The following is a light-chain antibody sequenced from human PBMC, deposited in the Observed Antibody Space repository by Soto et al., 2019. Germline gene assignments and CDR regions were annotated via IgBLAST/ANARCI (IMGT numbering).Light chain of an antibody. V-gene: IGKV1-39*01. CDR1: ASISNY. CDR2: AAS. CDR3: QQSYITPWT. J-gene: IGKJ1*01. Sequence: DIRVTQSPSSLSASVGDRVTITCRASASISNYLNWYQQTPGKAPNLLIYAASSLQSGVPSRFSGSGSGTDFTLTIGNLQPEDFATYYCQQSYITPWTFGQGTKVDIK.